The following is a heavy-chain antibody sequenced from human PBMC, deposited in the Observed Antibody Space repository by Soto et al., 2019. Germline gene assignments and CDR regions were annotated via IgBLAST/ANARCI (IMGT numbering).Heavy chain of an antibody. D-gene: IGHD2-2*01. J-gene: IGHJ5*02. CDR1: GGSISSYY. CDR2: IYYSGNT. Sequence: SETLSLTCTVSGGSISSYYWSWIRQPPGKGLELIGYIYYSGNTNYNPSLKSRVTMSVDTSKNQFSLKLTSVTAADTAVYCCARILGFCSSTSCYPRFDPWGQGSLVTVSS. CDR3: ARILGFCSSTSCYPRFDP. V-gene: IGHV4-59*01.